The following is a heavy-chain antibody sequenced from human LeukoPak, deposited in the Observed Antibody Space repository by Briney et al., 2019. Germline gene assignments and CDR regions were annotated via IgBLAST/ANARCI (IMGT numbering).Heavy chain of an antibody. D-gene: IGHD3-22*01. CDR3: ARVLNYYDSSGYYFSY. Sequence: PGRSLRLSCAASGFIFSYYTMHWVRQAPGKGLEWVAVISYDGSNKYYADSVKGRFTISRDNSKNTLYLQMNSLRAEDTAVYYRARVLNYYDSSGYYFSYWGQGTLVTVSS. CDR2: ISYDGSNK. J-gene: IGHJ4*02. CDR1: GFIFSYYT. V-gene: IGHV3-30-3*01.